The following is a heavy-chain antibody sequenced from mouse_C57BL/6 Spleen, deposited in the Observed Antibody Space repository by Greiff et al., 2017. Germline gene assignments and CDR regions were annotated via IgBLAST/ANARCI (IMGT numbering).Heavy chain of an antibody. CDR2: IWGGGST. J-gene: IGHJ3*01. CDR3: AKRGDGYYFAY. CDR1: GFSLTSYG. V-gene: IGHV2-9*01. Sequence: VHLVESGPGLVAPSPSLSITCTASGFSLTSYGVDWVRQPPGKGLEWLGVIWGGGSTNYNSALMSSMSISKDNSKSHVFLKMNSLHTDDTAMYYWAKRGDGYYFAYWGQGTLVTVSA. D-gene: IGHD2-3*01.